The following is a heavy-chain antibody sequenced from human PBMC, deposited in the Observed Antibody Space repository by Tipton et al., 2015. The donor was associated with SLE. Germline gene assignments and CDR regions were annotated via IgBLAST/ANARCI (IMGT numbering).Heavy chain of an antibody. J-gene: IGHJ4*02. D-gene: IGHD6-19*01. CDR3: ARVGYSSGSYYFDY. Sequence: TLSLTCTVSGGSISSSYYWGWIRQSPGKGLEWIGSISYTGSTYYNPSLKSRVTISVDTSKNQFSLKLSSVTAADTAVYYCARVGYSSGSYYFDYWGQGTLVTVSS. CDR1: GGSISSSYY. V-gene: IGHV4-39*07. CDR2: ISYTGST.